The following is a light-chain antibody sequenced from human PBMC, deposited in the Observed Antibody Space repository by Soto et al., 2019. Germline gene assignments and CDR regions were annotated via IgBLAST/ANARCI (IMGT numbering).Light chain of an antibody. CDR3: QQYSNWPPVT. J-gene: IGKJ4*01. V-gene: IGKV3-15*01. CDR2: GAS. Sequence: ETVMTQSPATLSVSPGERATLSCRASQSVSTKVAWYQQKPGQAPSLLIYGASTRATGIPARFSGSGSGTEFTLTISSLQSEDFAVYYCQQYSNWPPVTFGGGTMVDIK. CDR1: QSVSTK.